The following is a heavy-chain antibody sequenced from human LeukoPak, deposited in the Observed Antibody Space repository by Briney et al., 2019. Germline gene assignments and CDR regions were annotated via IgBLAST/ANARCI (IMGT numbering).Heavy chain of an antibody. CDR2: IKQDGREK. CDR1: GFTFNNYW. V-gene: IGHV3-7*01. J-gene: IGHJ4*02. D-gene: IGHD4-17*01. CDR3: ARGDDYGDYKDHYFVY. Sequence: AGGSLRLSCAASGFTFNNYWMTWVRQAPGKGLEWVANIKQDGREKYYVDSVKGRFTISRDNAKNSLYLQMNSLRAEDTAVYYCARGDDYGDYKDHYFVYWGQGTLVTVSS.